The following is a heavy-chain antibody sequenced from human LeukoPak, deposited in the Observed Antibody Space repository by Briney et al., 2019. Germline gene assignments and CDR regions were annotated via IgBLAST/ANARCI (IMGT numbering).Heavy chain of an antibody. J-gene: IGHJ5*02. CDR1: GFTFTNNW. CDR2: INEDGSEK. Sequence: TGGSLRLSCAASGFTFTNNWMSWFRQAPGKGLEWVANINEDGSEKNYVGSVKGRFTISRDNAKNSVYLQMNSLRVEETAVYYCARGKGWIDPWGQGTLVTVSS. CDR3: ARGKGWIDP. V-gene: IGHV3-7*01.